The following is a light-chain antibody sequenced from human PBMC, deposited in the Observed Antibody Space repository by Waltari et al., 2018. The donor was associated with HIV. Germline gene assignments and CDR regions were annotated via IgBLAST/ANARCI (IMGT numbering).Light chain of an antibody. V-gene: IGKV1-39*01. J-gene: IGKJ1*01. CDR3: QHNYSPPPT. Sequence: GDRVTITCRASQNIKNYLSWYQQKPGKAPKLLIYNVASLQSGVSSRFSGSGSGTDFTLAIDSLQPEDLATYYCQHNYSPPPTFGQGTKVEIK. CDR1: QNIKNY. CDR2: NVA.